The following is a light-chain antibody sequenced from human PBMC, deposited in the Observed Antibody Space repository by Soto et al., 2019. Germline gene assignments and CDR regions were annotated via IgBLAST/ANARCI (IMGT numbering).Light chain of an antibody. V-gene: IGLV1-47*01. CDR2: RNN. CDR1: SSNIGSNY. CDR3: AAWDDSLAFYV. Sequence: QSVLTQPPSASGTPGQTVTIFCSGSSSNIGSNYVYWYQQLPGTAPKLLIYRNNQRPSGVPDRFSGSKSGTSASLAISGLRSEDEDDYYCAAWDDSLAFYVFGTGTKLTVL. J-gene: IGLJ1*01.